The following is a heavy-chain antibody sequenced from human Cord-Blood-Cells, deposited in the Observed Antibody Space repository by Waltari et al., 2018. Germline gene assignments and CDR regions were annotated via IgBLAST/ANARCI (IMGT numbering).Heavy chain of an antibody. CDR2: IYYSGST. V-gene: IGHV4-59*01. J-gene: IGHJ4*02. CDR3: ARYDFWSGFQFFDY. CDR1: GGSISSSY. D-gene: IGHD3-3*01. Sequence: VQLQEPGPVLVKPSETLALPCTASGGSISSSYRGCLRQHPGKGLEWIGYIYYSGSTNYNPSLKSRVTISVDTSKNQFSLKVSSVTAADTAVYYCARYDFWSGFQFFDYWGQGTLVTVSS.